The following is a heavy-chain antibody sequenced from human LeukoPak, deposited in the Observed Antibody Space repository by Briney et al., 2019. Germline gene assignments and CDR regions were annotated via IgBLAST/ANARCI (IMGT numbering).Heavy chain of an antibody. Sequence: GGSLRLSCAASGFTFSSYSMNWVRQAPGKGLEWVSYISSSSSTIYYADSVKGRFTISRDNAKNSLYPQMNSLRAEDTAVYYCARGVGDFWSGYYPFDYWGQGTLVTVSS. CDR2: ISSSSSTI. D-gene: IGHD3-3*01. CDR1: GFTFSSYS. V-gene: IGHV3-48*01. J-gene: IGHJ4*02. CDR3: ARGVGDFWSGYYPFDY.